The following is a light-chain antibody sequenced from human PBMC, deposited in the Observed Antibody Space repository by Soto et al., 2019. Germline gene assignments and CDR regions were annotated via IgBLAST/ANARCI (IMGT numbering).Light chain of an antibody. J-gene: IGKJ1*01. Sequence: EIVLTHAPGTLSRSRGERATLSFRASQSVSNNYLAWYQQKPGQAPRLLIYGASNRATGIPDRFSGSGSGTDFTLTISRLEPEDFAVYYCQQYGSSGTFGQGTKVDIK. CDR1: QSVSNNY. V-gene: IGKV3-20*01. CDR2: GAS. CDR3: QQYGSSGT.